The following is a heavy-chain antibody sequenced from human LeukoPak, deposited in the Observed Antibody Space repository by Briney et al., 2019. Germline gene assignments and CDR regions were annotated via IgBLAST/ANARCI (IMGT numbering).Heavy chain of an antibody. J-gene: IGHJ3*02. CDR2: ISWNSGSI. CDR3: AKASPESGAFDI. CDR1: GFTFDDYA. D-gene: IGHD3-10*01. V-gene: IGHV3-9*01. Sequence: GGSLRLSCAASGFTFDDYAMHWVRHAPGKGLEWVSGISWNSGSIGYADSVKGRFTISRDNAKNSLYLQMNSLRAEDTALYYCAKASPESGAFDIWGQGTMVTVSS.